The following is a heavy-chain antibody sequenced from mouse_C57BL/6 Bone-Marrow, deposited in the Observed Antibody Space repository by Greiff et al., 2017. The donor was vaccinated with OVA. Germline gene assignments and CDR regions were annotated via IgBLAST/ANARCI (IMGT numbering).Heavy chain of an antibody. V-gene: IGHV14-4*01. CDR2: IDPENGDT. J-gene: IGHJ3*01. CDR1: GFTIKDDY. D-gene: IGHD3-3*01. Sequence: DVKLVESGAELVRPGASVKLSCTASGFTIKDDYMHWVKQRPEQGLEWIGWIDPENGDTEYASKFQGKATITADTSSSTAYLQLSSLTSEDTAVYYCTTGGLFAYWGQGTLVTVSA. CDR3: TTGGLFAY.